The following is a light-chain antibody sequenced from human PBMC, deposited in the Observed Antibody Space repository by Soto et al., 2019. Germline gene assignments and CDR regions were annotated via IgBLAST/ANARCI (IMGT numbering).Light chain of an antibody. CDR1: QSISSY. CDR2: AAS. J-gene: IGKJ2*01. CDR3: QQSYSSPYT. Sequence: IQMTQSPSSLSASVGDRVTITCRASQSISSYLNWYQQKPGKAPYLLIYAASSLQTEVPSRFSGSGSGTDFSLTISSLQPEDFETYYCQQSYSSPYTFGQGTKVDIK. V-gene: IGKV1-39*01.